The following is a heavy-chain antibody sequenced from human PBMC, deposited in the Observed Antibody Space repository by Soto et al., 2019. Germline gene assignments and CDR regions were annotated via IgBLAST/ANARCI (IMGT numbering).Heavy chain of an antibody. CDR1: GGSISSYY. V-gene: IGHV4-59*01. J-gene: IGHJ4*02. CDR3: ARGGHYYDSSGSRRVYFDY. Sequence: LSLTCTVSGGSISSYYWSWIRQPPGKGLEWIGYIYYSGSTNYNPSLKSRVTISVDTSKNQFSLKLSSVTAADTAVYYCARGGHYYDSSGSRRVYFDYWGQGTLVTVSS. CDR2: IYYSGST. D-gene: IGHD3-22*01.